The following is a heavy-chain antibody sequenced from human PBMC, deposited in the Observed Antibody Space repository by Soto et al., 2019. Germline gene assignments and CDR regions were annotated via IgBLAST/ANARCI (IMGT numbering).Heavy chain of an antibody. V-gene: IGHV3-15*07. CDR1: GFIFSNPW. CDR2: IKKKSEGGTT. CDR3: MIYNGNDPG. D-gene: IGHD1-1*01. Sequence: GGSLRLSCAGSGFIFSNPWMNWVRQAPGKGLEWVGRIKKKSEGGTTDYAAPVNGRFTISRDDSRNTLYLQMNSLKTEDTAVNYSMIYNGNDPGWGQGTLVTVSS. J-gene: IGHJ4*02.